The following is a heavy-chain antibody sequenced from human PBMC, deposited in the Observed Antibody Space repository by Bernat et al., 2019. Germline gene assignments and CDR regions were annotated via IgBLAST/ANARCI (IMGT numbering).Heavy chain of an antibody. CDR2: ISSSSSTI. V-gene: IGHV3-48*01. J-gene: IGHJ4*02. CDR1: GFTFSSYS. CDR3: ARDRSSDYDPHFDY. Sequence: EVQVVESGGGLVQPGGSLRLSCAASGFTFSSYSMNWVRQAPGKGLEWVSYISSSSSTIFYADSVKGRFTISRDNAKNSLYLQMISLRAEDTAVYYCARDRSSDYDPHFDYWGQGTLVTVSS. D-gene: IGHD3-22*01.